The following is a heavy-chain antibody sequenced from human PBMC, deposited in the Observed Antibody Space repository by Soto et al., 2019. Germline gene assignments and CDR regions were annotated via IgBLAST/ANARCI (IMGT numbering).Heavy chain of an antibody. D-gene: IGHD3-3*01. V-gene: IGHV4-34*01. CDR1: GGSFSGYY. Sequence: PSETLSLTCAVYGGSFSGYYWSWIRQPPGKGLEWIGEINHSGSTNYNPSLKSRVTISVDTSKNQFSLKLSSVTAADTAVYYCARNDFWSGYYTGYYYYGMDVWRQGTTVTVSS. CDR3: ARNDFWSGYYTGYYYYGMDV. J-gene: IGHJ6*02. CDR2: INHSGST.